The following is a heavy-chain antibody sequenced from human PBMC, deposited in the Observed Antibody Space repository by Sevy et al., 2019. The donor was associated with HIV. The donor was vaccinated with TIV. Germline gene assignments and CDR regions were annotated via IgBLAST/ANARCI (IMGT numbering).Heavy chain of an antibody. J-gene: IGHJ4*02. D-gene: IGHD3-22*01. CDR2: ISYDGSNK. CDR1: GFTFSSYG. Sequence: GGSLRLSCAASGFTFSSYGMHWVRQAPGKGLEWVAVISYDGSNKYYADSVKGRFTISRDNSKNTLYLQMNSLRAEDTAVYHCAKDKGPTYYYDSSGLYWGQGTLVTVSS. CDR3: AKDKGPTYYYDSSGLY. V-gene: IGHV3-30*18.